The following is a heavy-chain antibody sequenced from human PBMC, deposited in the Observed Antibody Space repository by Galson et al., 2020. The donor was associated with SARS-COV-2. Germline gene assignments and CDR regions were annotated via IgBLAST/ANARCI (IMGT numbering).Heavy chain of an antibody. CDR1: GFTFSSYS. V-gene: IGHV3-48*04. J-gene: IGHJ4*02. Sequence: GGSLRLSCAASGFTFSSYSMNWVRQAPGKGLEWVSYISSSSSTIYYADSVKGRFTISRDNAKNSLYLQMNSLRAEDTAGYYCARDDKKTIFGVVIQKSAIDYWGQGTLVTVSS. CDR3: ARDDKKTIFGVVIQKSAIDY. CDR2: ISSSSSTI. D-gene: IGHD3-3*01.